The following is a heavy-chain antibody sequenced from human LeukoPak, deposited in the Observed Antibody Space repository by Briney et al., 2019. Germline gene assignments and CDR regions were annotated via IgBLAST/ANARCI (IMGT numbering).Heavy chain of an antibody. Sequence: SETLSLTCTVSGGSISSYYWSWIRQPPGKGLEWIGYIYYSGSTNYNPSLKSRVTISVDTSKDQFSLKLSSVTAADTAVYYCARLLWFGEYYFDYWGQGTLVTVSS. CDR2: IYYSGST. CDR3: ARLLWFGEYYFDY. D-gene: IGHD3-10*01. J-gene: IGHJ4*02. CDR1: GGSISSYY. V-gene: IGHV4-59*01.